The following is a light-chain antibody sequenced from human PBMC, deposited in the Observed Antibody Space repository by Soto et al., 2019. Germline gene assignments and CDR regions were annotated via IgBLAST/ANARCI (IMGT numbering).Light chain of an antibody. J-gene: IGKJ5*01. V-gene: IGKV3-11*01. Sequence: EIVLTQSPATLSLSPGERATLSCRASQSVSSYLAWYQQKPGQAPRLLIYDASNRATGIPARFSGGGSGTDFTLTISSLEPEDFAVYYCQHRSYWPITFGQGTRLEMK. CDR2: DAS. CDR1: QSVSSY. CDR3: QHRSYWPIT.